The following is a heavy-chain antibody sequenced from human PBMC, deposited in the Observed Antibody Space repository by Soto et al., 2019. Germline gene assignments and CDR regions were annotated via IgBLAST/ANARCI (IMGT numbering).Heavy chain of an antibody. J-gene: IGHJ6*02. CDR2: IIPILGIA. D-gene: IGHD6-13*01. V-gene: IGHV1-69*02. CDR3: ARAFRGGIAAAGTYGMDV. Sequence: SVKVSCKASGGTFSSYTISWVRQAPGQGLEWMGRIIPILGIANYAQKFQGRVTITADKSTSTAYMELSSLRSEDTAVYYCARAFRGGIAAAGTYGMDVWGQGTTVTVSS. CDR1: GGTFSSYT.